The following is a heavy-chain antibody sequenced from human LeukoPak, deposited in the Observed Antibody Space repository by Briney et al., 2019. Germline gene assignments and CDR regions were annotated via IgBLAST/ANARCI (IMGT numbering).Heavy chain of an antibody. D-gene: IGHD2-15*01. CDR2: ISRSSSYI. J-gene: IGHJ1*01. Sequence: GGSLRLSCAASGFTFSSYSMNWVRQAPGKGLEWVSSISRSSSYIYYADSVKGRFTISRDNAKNSLYLQMNSLRAEDTAVYYCARDRGDCSGGSCYLPEYFQHWGQGTLVTVSS. CDR1: GFTFSSYS. CDR3: ARDRGDCSGGSCYLPEYFQH. V-gene: IGHV3-21*01.